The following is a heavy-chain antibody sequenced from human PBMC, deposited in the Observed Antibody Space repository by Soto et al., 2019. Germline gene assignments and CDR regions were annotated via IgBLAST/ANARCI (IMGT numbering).Heavy chain of an antibody. J-gene: IGHJ6*03. V-gene: IGHV3-23*01. CDR3: ALRYCSRTTCPPLNSYFYMDV. CDR2: ISGSGGTT. D-gene: IGHD2-2*01. Sequence: GGSLRLSCAASGFTFSNYAMTWVRQAPGKGLEWVSGISGSGGTTFYAGFVKGRFPISRDNSKNTLYLQMNSLRVEDTAVYYCALRYCSRTTCPPLNSYFYMDVWGKGTTVTV. CDR1: GFTFSNYA.